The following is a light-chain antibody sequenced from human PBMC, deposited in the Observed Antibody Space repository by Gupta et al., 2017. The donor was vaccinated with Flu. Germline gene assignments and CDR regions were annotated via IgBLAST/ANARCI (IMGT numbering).Light chain of an antibody. J-gene: IGKJ1*01. CDR1: QSLVYSDGNTY. CDR3: MQGSRWPWA. CDR2: QVS. V-gene: IGKV2-30*01. Sequence: ISCRSSQSLVYSDGNTYLHWFQQRPGQSPRRLIYQVSHRESGVPDRFSGSGSGTDFTLIISTVQAEDVGVYYCMQGSRWPWAFGQGTKVEIK.